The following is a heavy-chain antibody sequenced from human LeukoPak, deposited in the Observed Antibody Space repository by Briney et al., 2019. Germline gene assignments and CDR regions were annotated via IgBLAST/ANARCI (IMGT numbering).Heavy chain of an antibody. CDR1: GFTFSSYE. V-gene: IGHV3-48*03. Sequence: GGSLRLSCAASGFTFSSYEMNWVRQAPGKGLEWVSYISSSGSTIYYADSVKGRFTISRDNAKNSLYLQMNSLRAEDTAVYYCARLPGYCSSTSCYEDYYYYMDVWGKGTTVTVSS. D-gene: IGHD2-2*01. CDR3: ARLPGYCSSTSCYEDYYYYMDV. J-gene: IGHJ6*03. CDR2: ISSSGSTI.